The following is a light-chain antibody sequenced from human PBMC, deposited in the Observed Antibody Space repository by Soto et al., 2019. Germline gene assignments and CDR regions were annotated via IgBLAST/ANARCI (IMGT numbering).Light chain of an antibody. J-gene: IGLJ2*01. CDR2: DVN. CDR3: TSWTTSTTMI. Sequence: QSALTQPASVSGSPGQSITISCTGTSSDIGAYNFVSWYQQHPCKAPKLMLYDVNIRPSGVSNRFSGSKSGNTASLTISGLQAEDEAEYYCTSWTTSTTMIFGGGTKLTVL. CDR1: SSDIGAYNF. V-gene: IGLV2-14*03.